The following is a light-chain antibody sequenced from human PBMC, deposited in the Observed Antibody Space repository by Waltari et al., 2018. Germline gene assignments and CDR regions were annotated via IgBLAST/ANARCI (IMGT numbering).Light chain of an antibody. CDR2: AAS. J-gene: IGKJ1*01. CDR3: QQYYSYPPTWT. Sequence: AIRITQSPSSLSASTGDRVTITCRASQGISSYLAWYQQKPGKAPKLLIYAASTLQSGVPSRFSGSGSGTDFTLTSSCLQSEDFATYYCQQYYSYPPTWTFGQGTKVEIK. CDR1: QGISSY. V-gene: IGKV1-8*01.